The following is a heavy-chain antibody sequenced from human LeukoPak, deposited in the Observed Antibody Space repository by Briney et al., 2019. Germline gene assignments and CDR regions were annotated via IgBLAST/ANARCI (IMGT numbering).Heavy chain of an antibody. CDR2: INHSGST. CDR1: GGSFSGYY. V-gene: IGHV4-34*01. J-gene: IGHJ4*02. CDR3: VGGDDPKKVAY. Sequence: SETLSLTCAVYGGSFSGYYWSWIRQPPGKGLEWIGEINHSGSTNYNPSLKSRVTISVDTSKNQFSLKLSSVTAADTAVYYCVGGDDPKKVAYWGQGAPVTVSS. D-gene: IGHD3-3*01.